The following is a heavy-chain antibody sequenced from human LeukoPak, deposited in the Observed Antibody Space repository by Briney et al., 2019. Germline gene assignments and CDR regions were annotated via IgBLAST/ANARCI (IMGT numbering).Heavy chain of an antibody. V-gene: IGHV4-34*01. CDR3: AGLAYYLDSTGYYLYYFDN. J-gene: IGHJ4*02. CDR1: GGSFSGYY. D-gene: IGHD3-22*01. CDR2: ISHSGSS. Sequence: SETLSLTCAVYGGSFSGYYWSWVRQPPGKGLEWIGEISHSGSSNYNPSLKSRVIMSVDMSKSQFSLKASSVTAADTAVYFCAGLAYYLDSTGYYLYYFDNWGQGTPVTVSS.